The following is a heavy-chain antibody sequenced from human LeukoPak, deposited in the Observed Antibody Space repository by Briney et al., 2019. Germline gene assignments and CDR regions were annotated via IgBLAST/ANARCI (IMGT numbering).Heavy chain of an antibody. D-gene: IGHD5-24*01. Sequence: PGGSLRLSCVVSGFTFSNYAMSWVRQAPGQGLDWVSAISDSSVTAYYADSVKGRFTISRDNSKSTLYLQMNSLRTEDTAVYYCVRDRGDGYNQIDYWGQGTLVTVSS. CDR1: GFTFSNYA. J-gene: IGHJ4*02. CDR2: ISDSSVTA. V-gene: IGHV3-23*01. CDR3: VRDRGDGYNQIDY.